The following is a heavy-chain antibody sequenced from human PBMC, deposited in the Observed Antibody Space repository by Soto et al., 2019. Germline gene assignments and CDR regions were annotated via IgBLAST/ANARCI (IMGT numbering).Heavy chain of an antibody. D-gene: IGHD6-13*01. Sequence: ESGGGLVKPGGSLRLSCAASGFTFSDHYISWIRQAPGKGLEWVSHISSSGEIIYYADSVKGRFTISRDNAKNSLYLQMNSLRVEDTAVYYCASPSWYGGNDYWGQGTLVTVSS. CDR2: ISSSGEII. CDR1: GFTFSDHY. J-gene: IGHJ4*02. CDR3: ASPSWYGGNDY. V-gene: IGHV3-11*01.